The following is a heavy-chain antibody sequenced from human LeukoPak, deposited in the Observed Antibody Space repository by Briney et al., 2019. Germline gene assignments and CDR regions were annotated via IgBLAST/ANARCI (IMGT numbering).Heavy chain of an antibody. CDR3: VRDPINRHCSGGSCYYYYGMDV. CDR1: GGTFSSYA. V-gene: IGHV1-69*13. CDR2: IIPMFTTT. D-gene: IGHD2-15*01. J-gene: IGHJ6*04. Sequence: SVKVSCKASGGTFSSYAVNWVRQAPGQGLEWMGNIIPMFTTTNYAQNFQGRVTITADESATTAYMEVSSLRSEDTAVYYCVRDPINRHCSGGSCYYYYGMDVWGKGTTVTVSS.